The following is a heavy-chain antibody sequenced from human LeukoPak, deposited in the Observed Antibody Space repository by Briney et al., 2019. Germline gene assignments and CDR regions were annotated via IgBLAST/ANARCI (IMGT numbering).Heavy chain of an antibody. V-gene: IGHV3-23*01. CDR3: AKGRTEGGTLALDY. J-gene: IGHJ4*02. D-gene: IGHD6-19*01. CDR2: ISGSGGNT. CDR1: GFTFSSCA. Sequence: GGSLRLSCVASGFTFSSCAMTWVRQAPGKGLEWVSGISGSGGNTYYTDSVRGRLSISRDNSKNTLYLQVNSLRAEDTAVYYCAKGRTEGGTLALDYWGQGTLVTVSS.